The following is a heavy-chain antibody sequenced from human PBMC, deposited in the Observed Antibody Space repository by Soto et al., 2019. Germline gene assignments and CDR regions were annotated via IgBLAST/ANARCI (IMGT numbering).Heavy chain of an antibody. J-gene: IGHJ1*01. D-gene: IGHD4-17*01. Sequence: QVQLVQSGAEVKKPGASVKVSCTASGYTFTSYDINWVRQATGQGLEWMGWMNPNSGNTGYAQNFQGRVTTTRNTAISTAYMELSSLRAEDTAVDDCARSTNDYGDRHWGQGTLVTVSS. CDR3: ARSTNDYGDRH. CDR1: GYTFTSYD. V-gene: IGHV1-8*01. CDR2: MNPNSGNT.